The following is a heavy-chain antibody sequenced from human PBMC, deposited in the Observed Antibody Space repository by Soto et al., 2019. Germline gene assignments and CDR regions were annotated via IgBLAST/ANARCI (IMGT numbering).Heavy chain of an antibody. J-gene: IGHJ6*03. V-gene: IGHV3-33*01. CDR3: ARDYSFDYYIDV. Sequence: GGSLRLSCAASGFTFSSYGMHWVRQAPGKGLEWVAVIWYDGSNKYYADSVKGRFTISRDNSKNTLYLQMNSLRAEDTAVYYCARDYSFDYYIDVWGKGTPVTVSS. D-gene: IGHD2-15*01. CDR1: GFTFSSYG. CDR2: IWYDGSNK.